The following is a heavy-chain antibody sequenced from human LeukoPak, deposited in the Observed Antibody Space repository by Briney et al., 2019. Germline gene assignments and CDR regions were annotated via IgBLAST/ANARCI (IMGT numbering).Heavy chain of an antibody. Sequence: PSETLSLTCAVYGGSFSSYYWGWIRQPPGKGLEWMGSIYYSGSTYYNPSLKSRVTISVDTSKNQFSLKLSSVTAADTAVYYCARHPFYGSGSYTFDYWGQGTLVTVSS. J-gene: IGHJ4*02. CDR2: IYYSGST. V-gene: IGHV4-39*01. CDR3: ARHPFYGSGSYTFDY. CDR1: GGSFSSYY. D-gene: IGHD3-10*01.